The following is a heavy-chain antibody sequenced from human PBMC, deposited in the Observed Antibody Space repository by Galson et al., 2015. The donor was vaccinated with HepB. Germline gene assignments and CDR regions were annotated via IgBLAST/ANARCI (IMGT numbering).Heavy chain of an antibody. V-gene: IGHV4-34*01. CDR2: INHSGST. D-gene: IGHD5-12*01. CDR1: GGSFSGYY. Sequence: ETLSLTCAVYGGSFSGYYWSWIRQPPGKGLEWIGEINHSGSTNYNPSLKSRVTISVDTSKNQFSLKLSSVTAADTAVYYCVRDRGRGRRGYSGYALHNYYGMDVWGQGTTVTVSS. CDR3: VRDRGRGRRGYSGYALHNYYGMDV. J-gene: IGHJ6*02.